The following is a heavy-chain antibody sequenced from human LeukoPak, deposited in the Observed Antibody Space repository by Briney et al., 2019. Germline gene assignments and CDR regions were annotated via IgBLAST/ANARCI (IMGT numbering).Heavy chain of an antibody. CDR2: ISSSGSTI. V-gene: IGHV3-11*04. J-gene: IGHJ4*02. Sequence: GGSLRLSCAASGFTFSDYYMSWIRQAPGKGLEWVAYISSSGSTIYYADSVKGRFSISRDNAKNSLYLQMNSLRAEDTAVYYCAGGYYYGSGSYYNLGYWGQGTLVTVS. CDR3: AGGYYYGSGSYYNLGY. CDR1: GFTFSDYY. D-gene: IGHD3-10*01.